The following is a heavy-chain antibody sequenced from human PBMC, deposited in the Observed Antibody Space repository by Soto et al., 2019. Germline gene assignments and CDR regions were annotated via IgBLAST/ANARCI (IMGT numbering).Heavy chain of an antibody. J-gene: IGHJ5*01. CDR3: ATIRSGWHGGALES. CDR1: GFTLGTYG. Sequence: QVRLVESGGSVVQVGRSLRLSCAASGFTLGTYGMHWVRQAPGKGLDWVAGTSYDGKSECYANSVRGRFTVSRDNSRNMMYLQMTGLRVADTAVYYCATIRSGWHGGALESWGHGTLVTVSP. CDR2: TSYDGKSE. V-gene: IGHV3-30*03. D-gene: IGHD3-3*01.